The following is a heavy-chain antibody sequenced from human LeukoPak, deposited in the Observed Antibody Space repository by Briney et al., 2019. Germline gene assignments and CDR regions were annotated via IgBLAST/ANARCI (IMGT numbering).Heavy chain of an antibody. Sequence: ASVKVSCKASGYTLTSYGISWVRQAPGQGLEWMGWISAYNGNTNYAQKLQGRVTMATDTSTSTAYMELRSLRSDDTAVYYCARDQWGAAAGAFDYWGQGTLVTVSS. CDR1: GYTLTSYG. CDR3: ARDQWGAAAGAFDY. D-gene: IGHD6-13*01. CDR2: ISAYNGNT. J-gene: IGHJ4*02. V-gene: IGHV1-18*01.